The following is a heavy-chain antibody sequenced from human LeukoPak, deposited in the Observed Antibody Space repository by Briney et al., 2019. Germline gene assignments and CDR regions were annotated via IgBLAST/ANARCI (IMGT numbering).Heavy chain of an antibody. V-gene: IGHV3-30-3*01. J-gene: IGHJ4*02. CDR3: ARLEYSSSPDDY. D-gene: IGHD6-6*01. CDR1: GFTFSSYA. CDR2: ISYDGSNK. Sequence: PGGSLRLSCAASGFTFSSYAMHWVRQAPGKGLEWMAVISYDGSNKYYADSVKGRFTISRDNSKNTLYLQMNSLRAEDTAVYYCARLEYSSSPDDYWGQGTLVTVSS.